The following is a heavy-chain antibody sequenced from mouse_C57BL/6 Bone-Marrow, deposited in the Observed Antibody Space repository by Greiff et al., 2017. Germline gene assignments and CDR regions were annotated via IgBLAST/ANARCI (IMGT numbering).Heavy chain of an antibody. J-gene: IGHJ4*01. D-gene: IGHD1-1*01. Sequence: EVKVVESGPGMVKPSQSLSLTCTVTGYSITSGYDWHWIRHFPGNKLEWMGYISYSGSTNYNPSLKSRISITHDTSKNHFFLKLNSVTTEDTATYYCASRYYYYAMDYWGQGTSVTVSS. CDR2: ISYSGST. V-gene: IGHV3-1*01. CDR3: ASRYYYYAMDY. CDR1: GYSITSGYD.